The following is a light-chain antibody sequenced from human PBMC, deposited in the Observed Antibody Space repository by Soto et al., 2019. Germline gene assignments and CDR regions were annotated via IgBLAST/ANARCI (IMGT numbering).Light chain of an antibody. J-gene: IGKJ1*01. CDR3: QQYSNWPPWT. CDR2: RAS. CDR1: QSLGGN. Sequence: EIVMTQSPATLAVSPGDTATLSCWASQSLGGNLAWYQQKPGQAPGLLIFRASSRATGVPARFSASGSGTEFTLTISGLQSDDFAVYYCQQYSNWPPWTFGPGTKVEIK. V-gene: IGKV3-15*01.